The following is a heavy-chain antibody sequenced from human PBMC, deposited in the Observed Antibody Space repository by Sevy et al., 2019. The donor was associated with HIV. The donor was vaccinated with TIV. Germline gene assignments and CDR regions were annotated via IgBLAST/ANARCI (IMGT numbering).Heavy chain of an antibody. Sequence: GGSLRLSCAASGFTFSNYAMSWVRQAPGKGLEWVSSISRSGGSTYYADSVKGRFTISRDNSKNTLYLQMNSLRAEDTAVYYCAKVDVVVPVADYGLDVWGQRTTVTDSS. CDR3: AKVDVVVPVADYGLDV. J-gene: IGHJ6*02. CDR2: ISRSGGST. CDR1: GFTFSNYA. V-gene: IGHV3-23*01. D-gene: IGHD2-2*01.